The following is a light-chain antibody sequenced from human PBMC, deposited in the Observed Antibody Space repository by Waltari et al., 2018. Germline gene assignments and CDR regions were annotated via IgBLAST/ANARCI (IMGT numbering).Light chain of an antibody. CDR3: QMYVKLPVT. Sequence: IVLTQSPGTLSLSPGDSATLSCRASQSIGTYLTWYQQRPGQAPRLLIYHASSRATGIPDRFSGSGSGTDFSPTINRLEPEDFAVYYCQMYVKLPVTFGQGTKVELK. J-gene: IGKJ1*01. V-gene: IGKV3-20*01. CDR2: HAS. CDR1: QSIGTY.